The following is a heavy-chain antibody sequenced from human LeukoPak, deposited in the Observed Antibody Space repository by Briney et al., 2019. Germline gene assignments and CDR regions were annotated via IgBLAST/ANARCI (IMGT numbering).Heavy chain of an antibody. V-gene: IGHV3-64*04. J-gene: IGHJ4*02. CDR2: ISSNGGST. CDR3: AKDRGFAGATYLFDY. D-gene: IGHD1-26*01. CDR1: GFTFSSYA. Sequence: PGGSLRLSCAASGFTFSSYAMHWVRQAPGKGLEYVSAISSNGGSTYYANSVKGRFTISRDNSKNTLYLQMNSLRAEDTAVYYCAKDRGFAGATYLFDYWGQGTLVTVSS.